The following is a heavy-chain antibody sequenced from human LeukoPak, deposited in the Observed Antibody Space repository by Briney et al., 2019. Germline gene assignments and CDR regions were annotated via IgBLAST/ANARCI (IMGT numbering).Heavy chain of an antibody. V-gene: IGHV4-59*12. D-gene: IGHD3-3*01. CDR3: AREGGDYDFWSGYYSPHYYYYYYMDV. J-gene: IGHJ6*03. CDR2: IYSSGST. CDR1: GGSISSNY. Sequence: SETLSLTCTVSGGSISSNYWSWIRQPPGKGLEWIGYIYSSGSTNYNPSLKSRVTISVDKSKNQFSLKLSSVTAADTAVYYCAREGGDYDFWSGYYSPHYYYYYYMDVWGKGTTVTVSS.